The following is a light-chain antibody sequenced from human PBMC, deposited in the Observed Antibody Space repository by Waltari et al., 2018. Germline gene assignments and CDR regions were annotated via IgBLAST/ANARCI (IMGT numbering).Light chain of an antibody. V-gene: IGLV3-21*04. Sequence: SYVVTQTPSVSVAPGETARITCGGDNIGSKSVHWYQQRPGQAPVLVISYDGDRPSGIPGRFAGSNSGNTATLTIGWVEAEDEADYYCLVWHSTTDHHGVFGGGTKLTVL. CDR1: NIGSKS. CDR3: LVWHSTTDHHGV. J-gene: IGLJ2*01. CDR2: YDG.